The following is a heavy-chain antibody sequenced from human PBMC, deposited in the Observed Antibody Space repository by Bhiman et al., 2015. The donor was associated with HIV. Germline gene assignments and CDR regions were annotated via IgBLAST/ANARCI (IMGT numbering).Heavy chain of an antibody. CDR1: GFTFSIYT. V-gene: IGHV3-21*01. CDR3: ARAKLEIYYYYYYMDV. J-gene: IGHJ6*03. Sequence: EVQLVESGGGLVKPGGSLRLSCAASGFTFSIYTMNWVRQAPGKGLEWVSSISSSSSYIYYADSLKGRFTISRDNAKNSLYLQMNSLRAEDTAVYYCARAKLEIYYYYYYMDVWGKGTTVTVSS. D-gene: IGHD6-6*01. CDR2: ISSSSSYI.